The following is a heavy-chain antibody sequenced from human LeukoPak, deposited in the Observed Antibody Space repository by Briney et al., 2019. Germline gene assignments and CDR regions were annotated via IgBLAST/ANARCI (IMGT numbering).Heavy chain of an antibody. CDR2: ISSSSSYI. V-gene: IGHV3-21*01. CDR1: GFTFSSYS. CDR3: ARSSSSWYRDAFDI. D-gene: IGHD6-13*01. Sequence: GGSLRLSCAASGFTFSSYSMNWVRQAPGKGLEWVSSISSSSSYIYYADSVKGRFTISRDNAQTSLYLQMNSLRAEDTAVYYCARSSSSWYRDAFDIWGQGTMVTVSS. J-gene: IGHJ3*02.